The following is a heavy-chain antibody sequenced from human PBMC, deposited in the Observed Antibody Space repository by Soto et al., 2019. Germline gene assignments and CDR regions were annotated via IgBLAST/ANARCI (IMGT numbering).Heavy chain of an antibody. V-gene: IGHV3-33*01. CDR2: IWYDGSNK. Sequence: QPGGSLRLSCAASGFTFSSYGMHWVRQAPGKGLEWVAVIWYDGSNKYYADSVKGRFTISRDNSKNTLYLQMNSLRAEDTAVYYCARDHWVQKCSGGSCYSGIADYWGQGTLVTVSS. D-gene: IGHD2-15*01. J-gene: IGHJ4*02. CDR1: GFTFSSYG. CDR3: ARDHWVQKCSGGSCYSGIADY.